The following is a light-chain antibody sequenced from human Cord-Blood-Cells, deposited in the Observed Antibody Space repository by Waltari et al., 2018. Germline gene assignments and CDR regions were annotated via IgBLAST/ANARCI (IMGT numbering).Light chain of an antibody. CDR3: QQYGSSP. Sequence: EIVLTQSPATLSLSPGERATLSCGASQSVSSSYLAWYQQKPGLAPRLLIYDASSRATGIPDRFSVSGSGTDFTLTISRLEPEDFAVYYCQQYGSSPFGGGTKVEIK. CDR2: DAS. CDR1: QSVSSSY. V-gene: IGKV3D-20*01. J-gene: IGKJ4*01.